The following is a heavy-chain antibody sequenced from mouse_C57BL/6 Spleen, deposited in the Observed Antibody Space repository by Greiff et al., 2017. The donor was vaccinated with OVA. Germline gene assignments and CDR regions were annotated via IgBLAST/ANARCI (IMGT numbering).Heavy chain of an antibody. CDR1: GYTFTDHT. Sequence: VQLQQSDAELVKPGASVKISCKVSGYTFTDHTIHWMKQRPEQGLEWIGYIYPRDGSTKYNEKFKGKATLTADKSASTAYMQLNSLTSEDSAVYFCARWGYDYDWAMDYWGQGTSVTVSS. CDR2: IYPRDGST. J-gene: IGHJ4*01. CDR3: ARWGYDYDWAMDY. D-gene: IGHD2-4*01. V-gene: IGHV1-78*01.